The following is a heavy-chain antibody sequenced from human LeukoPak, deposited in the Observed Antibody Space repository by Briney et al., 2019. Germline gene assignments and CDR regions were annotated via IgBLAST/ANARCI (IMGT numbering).Heavy chain of an antibody. CDR1: GFTFSDYY. Sequence: GGSLRLSCAASGFTFSDYYMSWIRQAPGKGLEWVSYISGDSSSISYADSVQGRFTVSRDHAKISLYLQMNSLRAEDTAVYYCARGGYYGGDDYWGQGTLVTVSS. V-gene: IGHV3-11*01. D-gene: IGHD4-23*01. J-gene: IGHJ4*02. CDR3: ARGGYYGGDDY. CDR2: ISGDSSSI.